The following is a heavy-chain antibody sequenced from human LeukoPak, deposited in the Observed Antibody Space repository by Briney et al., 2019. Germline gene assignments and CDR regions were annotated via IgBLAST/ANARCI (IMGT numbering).Heavy chain of an antibody. CDR2: INPNSGGT. Sequence: ASVKVSCKASGYTFTGYYMHWVRQAPGQGLEWMGRINPNSGGTNYAQKFQGRVTMPRDTSISTAYMELSRLRSDDTAVYYCANGITIFGVGTPVGYFQHWGQGTLVTVSS. D-gene: IGHD3-3*01. CDR3: ANGITIFGVGTPVGYFQH. V-gene: IGHV1-2*06. CDR1: GYTFTGYY. J-gene: IGHJ1*01.